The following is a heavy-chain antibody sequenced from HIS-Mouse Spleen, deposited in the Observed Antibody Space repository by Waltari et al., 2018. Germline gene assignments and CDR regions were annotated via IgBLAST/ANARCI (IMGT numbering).Heavy chain of an antibody. Sequence: QLQLQESGPGLVKPSETLSLTCTVSGGSISSSSYYWGWIRQPPGKGLEWIGSIYYSGSTYHNPSLKSRVTISLDPSKNPFSLKLSSVTAADTAVYYCAREIPYSSSWYDWYFDLWGRGTLVTVSS. V-gene: IGHV4-39*07. CDR3: AREIPYSSSWYDWYFDL. D-gene: IGHD6-13*01. CDR2: IYYSGST. CDR1: GGSISSSSYY. J-gene: IGHJ2*01.